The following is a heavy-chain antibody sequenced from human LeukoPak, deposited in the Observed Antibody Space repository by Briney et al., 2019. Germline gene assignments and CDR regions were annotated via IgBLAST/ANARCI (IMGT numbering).Heavy chain of an antibody. V-gene: IGHV4-61*02. CDR2: IYTSGTM. Sequence: SETLSLTCSVSGASISSGSHYWSWIRQPAGKGLEWIGRIYTSGTMYYNPSLKSRVTISVDTSKNHFSLILSSVTAADTAIYYCARDEFPDTFDIWGLGTMVTVSS. D-gene: IGHD3-10*01. J-gene: IGHJ3*02. CDR1: GASISSGSHY. CDR3: ARDEFPDTFDI.